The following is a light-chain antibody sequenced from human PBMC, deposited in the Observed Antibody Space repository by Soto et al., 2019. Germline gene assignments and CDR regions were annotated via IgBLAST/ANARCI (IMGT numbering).Light chain of an antibody. CDR3: QQYNNWPSLT. V-gene: IGKV3-15*01. CDR2: GAS. Sequence: EIVMTQSPATLSVSPGERATLSCRASQSVSGNLAWYQQRPGQAPRLLIYGASTRATGIPARFSGSGSGTEFTLTISSLQSEDFAVYYCQQYNNWPSLTFGGGTKVEIK. J-gene: IGKJ4*01. CDR1: QSVSGN.